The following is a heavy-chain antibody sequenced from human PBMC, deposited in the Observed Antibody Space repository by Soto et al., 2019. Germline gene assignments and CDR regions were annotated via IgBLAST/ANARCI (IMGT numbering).Heavy chain of an antibody. CDR3: ATTTHDYSNYVFDY. CDR2: FDPEDGET. D-gene: IGHD4-4*01. J-gene: IGHJ4*02. Sequence: GASVKVSCKVSGYTLTELSMHWGRQAPGKGLEWMGGFDPEDGETIYAQKFQGRVTMTEDTSTDTAYMELSSLRSEDTAVYYCATTTHDYSNYVFDYWGQGTLVTVSS. V-gene: IGHV1-24*01. CDR1: GYTLTELS.